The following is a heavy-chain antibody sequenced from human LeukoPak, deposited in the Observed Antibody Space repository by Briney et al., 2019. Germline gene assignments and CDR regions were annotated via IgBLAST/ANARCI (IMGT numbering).Heavy chain of an antibody. CDR3: ARDRAAIGHFDD. D-gene: IGHD6-13*01. CDR2: IYYSGSA. J-gene: IGHJ4*02. V-gene: IGHV4-39*07. CDR1: GGSISGSSYY. Sequence: SETLSLTCTVSGGSISGSSYYWGWIRQPPGKGLEWIGNIYYSGSAYYNPSLKSRVSISVDTSKNQFSLKLSSVTAADTAVYYCARDRAAIGHFDDWGQGILVTVSS.